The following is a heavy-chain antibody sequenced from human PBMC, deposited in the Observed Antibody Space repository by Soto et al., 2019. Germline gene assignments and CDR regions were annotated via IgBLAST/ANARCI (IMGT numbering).Heavy chain of an antibody. J-gene: IGHJ6*02. CDR2: IYYSGST. CDR1: GGSISSSSYY. Sequence: ETLSLTCTVSGGSISSSSYYWGWIRQPPGKGLEWIGSIYYSGSTYYNPSLKSRVTISVDTSKNQFSLKLSSVTAADTAVYYCARPPRGDYYYGMDVWGQGTTVTVS. CDR3: ARPPRGDYYYGMDV. V-gene: IGHV4-39*01. D-gene: IGHD3-10*01.